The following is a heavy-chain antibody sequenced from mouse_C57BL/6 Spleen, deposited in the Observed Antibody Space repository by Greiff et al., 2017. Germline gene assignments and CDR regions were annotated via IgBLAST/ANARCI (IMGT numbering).Heavy chain of an antibody. CDR2: IYPGSGST. CDR3: ARGGDYYAMDY. J-gene: IGHJ4*01. Sequence: QVQLQQPGAELVKPGASVKMSCKASGYTFTSYWITWVKQRPGQGLEWIGDIYPGSGSTNYNEKFKSKATLTVDTSSSTAYMQLSSLTSEDSEVYYCARGGDYYAMDYWGQGTSVTVSS. V-gene: IGHV1-55*01. CDR1: GYTFTSYW.